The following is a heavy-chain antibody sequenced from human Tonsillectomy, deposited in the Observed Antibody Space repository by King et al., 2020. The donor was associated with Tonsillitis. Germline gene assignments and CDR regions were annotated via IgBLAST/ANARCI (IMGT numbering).Heavy chain of an antibody. CDR2: IWYDGSNE. CDR3: ARVPDRLRIAARPRDRYYYYMDV. V-gene: IGHV3-33*08. Sequence: VQLVESGGGVVQPERSLRLSCVASGFSFTTYGMHWVRQAPGKGLEWVAGIWYDGSNEHYADSVKGRFTISRENSKNTLYLQMNRLRGEDTAVYYCARVPDRLRIAARPRDRYYYYMDVWGKGTTVTVSS. J-gene: IGHJ6*03. CDR1: GFSFTTYG. D-gene: IGHD6-6*01.